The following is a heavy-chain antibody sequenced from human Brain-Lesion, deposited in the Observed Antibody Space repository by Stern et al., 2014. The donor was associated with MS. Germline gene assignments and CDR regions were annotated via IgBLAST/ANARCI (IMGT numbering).Heavy chain of an antibody. J-gene: IGHJ3*02. CDR3: AKGVWGSYLNAFDM. D-gene: IGHD3-16*02. V-gene: IGHV3-23*04. CDR2: ISASGGST. Sequence: EVQLEDSGGGFVQPGGSLRLSCAASGFRFSSYAMSWVRQTPGKGLEWVSGISASGGSTYDADSVKGRFTISRDKSKNTLFLQMNSLRAEDTAVYYCAKGVWGSYLNAFDMWGQGTMVTVSS. CDR1: GFRFSSYA.